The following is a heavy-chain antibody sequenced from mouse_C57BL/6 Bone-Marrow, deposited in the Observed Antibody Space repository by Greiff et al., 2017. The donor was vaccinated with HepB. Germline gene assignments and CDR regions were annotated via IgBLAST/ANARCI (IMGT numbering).Heavy chain of an antibody. CDR2: IDPEKGDT. J-gene: IGHJ2*01. CDR3: TLTTVVATPFDY. Sequence: VQLQQSGAELVRPGASVKLSCTASGFNIKDDYMHWVKQRPEQGLEWIGWIDPEKGDTEYASKFQGKATITADTSSNTAYLQLSSLTSEDTAVYYCTLTTVVATPFDYWGQGTTLTVSS. V-gene: IGHV14-4*01. D-gene: IGHD1-1*01. CDR1: GFNIKDDY.